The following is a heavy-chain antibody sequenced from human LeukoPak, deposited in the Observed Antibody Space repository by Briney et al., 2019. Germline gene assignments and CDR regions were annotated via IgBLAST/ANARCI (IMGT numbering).Heavy chain of an antibody. J-gene: IGHJ5*02. D-gene: IGHD4-17*01. V-gene: IGHV4-38-2*02. CDR2: IYHSGST. Sequence: PSETLSLTCTVSGYSISSGYYWGWIRQPPGKGLEWIGSIYHSGSTYHNPSLKSRVTISVDTSKNQFSLKLSSVTAADTAVYYCARLGPLTTVNNNWFDPWGQGTLVTVSS. CDR1: GYSISSGYY. CDR3: ARLGPLTTVNNNWFDP.